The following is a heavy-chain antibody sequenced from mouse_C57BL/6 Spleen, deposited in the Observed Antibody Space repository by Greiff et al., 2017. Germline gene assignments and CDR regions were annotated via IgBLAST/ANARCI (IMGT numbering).Heavy chain of an antibody. V-gene: IGHV1-81*01. J-gene: IGHJ3*01. D-gene: IGHD3-2*02. CDR2: IYPRSGDT. CDR1: GYTFTGYG. CDR3: AGPLDSSCYAFAY. Sequence: LVESGAELARPGASVKLSCKASGYTFTGYGISWVKQRTGQGLEWIGEIYPRSGDTYYNEKFKGKATLTADKSSSTASMELRSLTSEDSAVDVCAGPLDSSCYAFAYWGQGTLVTVSA.